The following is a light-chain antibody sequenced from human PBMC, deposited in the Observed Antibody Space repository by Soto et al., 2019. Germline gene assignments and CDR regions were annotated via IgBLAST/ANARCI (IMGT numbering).Light chain of an antibody. Sequence: ALTQSPGTLSLSPGERVTLSWRASQTVRDNYLAWYQQKPGQAPRLLMYDASSRATGIPDRFSVGGSGTDFTLTISRLEPEDFAVYYCQQFSSYPLTFGGGTKVDIK. V-gene: IGKV3-20*01. CDR3: QQFSSYPLT. J-gene: IGKJ4*01. CDR2: DAS. CDR1: QTVRDNY.